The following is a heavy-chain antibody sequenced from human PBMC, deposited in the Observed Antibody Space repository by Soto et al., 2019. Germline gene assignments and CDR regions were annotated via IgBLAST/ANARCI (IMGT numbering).Heavy chain of an antibody. CDR3: ARDSLRFPYYYGMDV. CDR1: GYTFTSYY. V-gene: IGHV1-46*01. J-gene: IGHJ6*02. D-gene: IGHD3-3*01. Sequence: QVQLVQSGAEVKKPGASVKVSCKASGYTFTSYYMHWVRQAPGQGLEWMGIINPSGGSTSYAQKFQGRVTITRDPSTSTVYMELSSLRSEDTAVYYCARDSLRFPYYYGMDVWGQGTTVTVSS. CDR2: INPSGGST.